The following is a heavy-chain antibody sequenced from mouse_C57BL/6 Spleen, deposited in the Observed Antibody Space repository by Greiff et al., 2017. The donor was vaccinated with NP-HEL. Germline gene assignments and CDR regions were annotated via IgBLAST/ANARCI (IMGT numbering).Heavy chain of an antibody. J-gene: IGHJ2*01. CDR2: ISSGGSYT. D-gene: IGHD2-1*01. CDR3: ASDGNYVYYFDY. CDR1: GFTFSSYG. Sequence: EVNVVESGGDLVKPGGSLKLSCAASGFTFSSYGMSWVRQTPDKRLEWVATISSGGSYTYYPDSVKGRFTISRDNAKNTLYLQMSSLKSEDTAMYYCASDGNYVYYFDYWGQGTTLTVSS. V-gene: IGHV5-6*01.